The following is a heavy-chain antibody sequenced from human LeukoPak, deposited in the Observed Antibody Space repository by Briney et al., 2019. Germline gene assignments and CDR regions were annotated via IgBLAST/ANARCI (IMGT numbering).Heavy chain of an antibody. CDR3: ARDRNSGWYQGFDS. V-gene: IGHV3-21*01. J-gene: IGHJ4*02. CDR2: ISTSSRYI. D-gene: IGHD6-19*01. CDR1: GFTFSSYS. Sequence: GESLRLSCAASGFTFSSYSLNWVRQAPGKGLEWVSSISTSSRYIYYADSVKGRFTISRDNAKNSLYLQMNSLRAEDTAVYYCARDRNSGWYQGFDSWGQGTLVTVFS.